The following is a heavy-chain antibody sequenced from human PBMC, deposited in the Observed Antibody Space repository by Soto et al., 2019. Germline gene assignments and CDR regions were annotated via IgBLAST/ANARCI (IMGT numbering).Heavy chain of an antibody. CDR1: GGSISSYY. V-gene: IGHV4-59*08. Sequence: QVQLQESGPGLVKPSETLSLTCTVSGGSISSYYWSWIRQPPGKGLEWIGYIYYSGSTTYNPSLKTRVTISVDTSKTQFSLKLSSVTPADTAVYYCARRYGDYFDYWGQGTLVTVSS. CDR2: IYYSGST. J-gene: IGHJ4*02. CDR3: ARRYGDYFDY. D-gene: IGHD4-17*01.